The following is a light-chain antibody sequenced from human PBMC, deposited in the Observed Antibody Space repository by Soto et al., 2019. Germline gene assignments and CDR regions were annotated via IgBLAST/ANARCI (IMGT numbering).Light chain of an antibody. CDR3: QKYNSDPFT. J-gene: IGKJ3*01. CDR2: GAS. Sequence: DIQMTQSPSSLSASVGDRVTITCRASQGISNYLAWYQQKPGKVPELLIYGASTFKSGVPSRFSGSGSGTDFPLTISSLQPEDVATYYCQKYNSDPFTFGHGTKVYIK. V-gene: IGKV1-27*01. CDR1: QGISNY.